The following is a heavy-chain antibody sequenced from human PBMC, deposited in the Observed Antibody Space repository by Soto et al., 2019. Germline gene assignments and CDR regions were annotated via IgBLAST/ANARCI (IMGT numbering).Heavy chain of an antibody. CDR2: INPSGGSS. Sequence: ASVEVSCKPSGYTFTGYYMHWVRQAPVQGLEWMGIINPSGGSSSYAQKFQGRLTMTRDASTRTVFMELSSLRSEDTAVYYCARGYCTNGICYTFDYWGQGTLVTVSS. V-gene: IGHV1-46*01. CDR1: GYTFTGYY. J-gene: IGHJ4*02. D-gene: IGHD2-8*01. CDR3: ARGYCTNGICYTFDY.